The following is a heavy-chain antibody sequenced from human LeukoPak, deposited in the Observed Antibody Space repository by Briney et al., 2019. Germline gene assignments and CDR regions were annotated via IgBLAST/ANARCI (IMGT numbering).Heavy chain of an antibody. D-gene: IGHD4/OR15-4a*01. J-gene: IGHJ4*02. V-gene: IGHV5-51*01. Sequence: GESLKISCKGSGYSFTSYWIAWVRQVPGKGLEWMGIIYPGDYDTRYSPSFQGQVTISAAKSISTAYLQWSSLKASDTAMYYCARSLYGVNTWFDYWGQGTLVTVSS. CDR3: ARSLYGVNTWFDY. CDR1: GYSFTSYW. CDR2: IYPGDYDT.